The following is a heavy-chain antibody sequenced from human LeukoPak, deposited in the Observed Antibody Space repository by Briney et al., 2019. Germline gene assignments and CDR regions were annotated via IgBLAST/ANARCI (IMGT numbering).Heavy chain of an antibody. J-gene: IGHJ6*03. D-gene: IGHD6-13*01. V-gene: IGHV4-39*01. CDR3: ARHVSWSYYYYYYYMDV. Sequence: PSETLSLTCTVSGGSISSYYWGWIRQPPGKGLEWIGSIYYSGSTYYNPSLKRRVTISVDTSKNQFSLKLSSVTAADTAVYYCARHVSWSYYYYYYYMDVWGKGTAVTISS. CDR1: GGSISSYY. CDR2: IYYSGST.